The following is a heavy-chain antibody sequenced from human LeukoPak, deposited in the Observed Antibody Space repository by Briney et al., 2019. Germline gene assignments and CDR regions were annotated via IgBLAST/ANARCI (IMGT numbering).Heavy chain of an antibody. J-gene: IGHJ4*02. Sequence: SQTLSLTCAISGDSVSSNNTAWNWIRQSPSRGLEWLGRTYYRSKWSNDYALSVESRITIKPDTSKNQFSLKLSSVTAADTAVYYCARRYGSGSSGTFDYWGQGTLVTVSS. CDR2: TYYRSKWSN. V-gene: IGHV6-1*01. CDR3: ARRYGSGSSGTFDY. CDR1: GDSVSSNNTA. D-gene: IGHD3-10*01.